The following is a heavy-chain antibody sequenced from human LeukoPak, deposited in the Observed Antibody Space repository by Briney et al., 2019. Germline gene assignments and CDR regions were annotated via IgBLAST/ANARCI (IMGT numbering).Heavy chain of an antibody. V-gene: IGHV3-20*04. CDR2: INWNGGST. CDR3: ARGSPLGLYFWFFDP. Sequence: GGSLRLSCAASGFTFDDYGMSWVRQAPGKGLEWVSGINWNGGSTGYADSVKGRFTISRDNAKNSLYLQMNSLRAEDTALYYCARGSPLGLYFWFFDPWGQGTLVTVSS. CDR1: GFTFDDYG. D-gene: IGHD3-16*01. J-gene: IGHJ5*01.